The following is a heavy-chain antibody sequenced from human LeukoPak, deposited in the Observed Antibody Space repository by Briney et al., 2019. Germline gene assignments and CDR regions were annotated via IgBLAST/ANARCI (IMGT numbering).Heavy chain of an antibody. D-gene: IGHD3-3*01. Sequence: ESGPTLVKPTQTLTLTCTFSGFSLSTSGVGVGWIRQPPGKALEWLALIYWNDDKRYSPSLKSRLTITKDTSKNQVVLTITNMDPVDTATYYCAHSYYDFWSGYAFDYWGQGTLVTVSS. V-gene: IGHV2-5*01. CDR3: AHSYYDFWSGYAFDY. J-gene: IGHJ4*02. CDR1: GFSLSTSGVG. CDR2: IYWNDDK.